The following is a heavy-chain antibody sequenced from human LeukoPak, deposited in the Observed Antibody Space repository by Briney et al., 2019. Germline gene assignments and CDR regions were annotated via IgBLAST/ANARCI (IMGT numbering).Heavy chain of an antibody. CDR1: GGTFSSYA. D-gene: IGHD6-25*01. J-gene: IGHJ4*02. CDR3: ARRGSAQSGPFDY. CDR2: IIPIFGTA. Sequence: GSSVKVSCKASGGTFSSYAISWVRQAPGQGLEWMGGIIPIFGTANYAQKFQGRVTITADESTSTAYMELSSLRSEDTAVYYCARRGSAQSGPFDYWGQGTLVTVSS. V-gene: IGHV1-69*01.